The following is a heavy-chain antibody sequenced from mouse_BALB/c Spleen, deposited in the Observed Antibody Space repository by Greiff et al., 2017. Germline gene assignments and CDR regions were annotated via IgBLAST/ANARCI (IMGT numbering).Heavy chain of an antibody. J-gene: IGHJ1*01. CDR3: ARHEGLLRRWYFDV. Sequence: EVQLVESGGGLVQPGGSLKLSCAASGFTFSSYTMSWVRQTPEKRLEWVAYISNGGGSTYYPDTVKGRFTISRDNAKNTLYLQMSSLKSEDTAMYYCARHEGLLRRWYFDVWGAGTTVTVSS. CDR2: ISNGGGST. D-gene: IGHD2-3*01. V-gene: IGHV5-12-2*01. CDR1: GFTFSSYT.